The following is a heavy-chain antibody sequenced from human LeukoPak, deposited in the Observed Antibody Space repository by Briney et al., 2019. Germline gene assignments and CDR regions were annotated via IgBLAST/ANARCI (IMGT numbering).Heavy chain of an antibody. V-gene: IGHV4-39*01. Sequence: PSETLSLTCTVSGGSLSSRSHYWGWIRQPPGQGLEWIGSLSNSGNTYYNPSLKSRVTISVDTSKNVFSLKLSSVTAADTAVYYCVRWTAGTTEDSWGQGTLVTVSS. D-gene: IGHD1-1*01. CDR3: VRWTAGTTEDS. CDR1: GGSLSSRSHY. J-gene: IGHJ4*02. CDR2: LSNSGNT.